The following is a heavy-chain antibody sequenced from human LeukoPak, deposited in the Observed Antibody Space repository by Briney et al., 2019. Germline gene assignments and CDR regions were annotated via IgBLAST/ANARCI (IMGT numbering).Heavy chain of an antibody. CDR2: ISGSGDNT. V-gene: IGHV3-23*01. Sequence: GGSLRLSCAASGFTFDDYAMSWVRQAPGKGLEWVSGISGSGDNTYYADSVKGRFTISRDNSKNTLYVQVNSLGTEDTAAYYCAKGSYYDSSGSFYFDYWGQGTLVTVSS. CDR1: GFTFDDYA. D-gene: IGHD3-22*01. CDR3: AKGSYYDSSGSFYFDY. J-gene: IGHJ4*02.